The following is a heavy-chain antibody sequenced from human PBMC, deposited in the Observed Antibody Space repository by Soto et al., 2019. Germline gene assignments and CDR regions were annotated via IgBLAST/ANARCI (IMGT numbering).Heavy chain of an antibody. CDR1: GFTFSSYA. V-gene: IGHV3-23*01. CDR3: AKEDLERDYFDY. CDR2: ISGSGGST. Sequence: EVQLLESGGGLVQPGGSLRLSCAASGFTFSSYAMSWVRQAPGTGLGWVSAISGSGGSTYYADSVKGRFTISRDNSKNTVYLQRNSLRAEDTAVYYCAKEDLERDYFDYWGQGTLVTVSS. J-gene: IGHJ4*02. D-gene: IGHD1-1*01.